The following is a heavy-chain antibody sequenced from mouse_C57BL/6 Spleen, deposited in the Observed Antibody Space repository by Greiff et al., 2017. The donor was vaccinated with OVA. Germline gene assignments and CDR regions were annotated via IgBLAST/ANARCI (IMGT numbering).Heavy chain of an antibody. D-gene: IGHD1-1*01. CDR3: TTTVVATRYFDV. CDR1: GFNIKDDY. CDR2: IDPENGDT. Sequence: VQLQQSGAELVRPGASVKLSCTASGFNIKDDYMHWVKQRPEQGLEWIGWIDPENGDTEYASKFQGKATITADTSSNTAYLQLSSLTSEDTAVDYCTTTVVATRYFDVWGTGTTVTVSS. J-gene: IGHJ1*03. V-gene: IGHV14-4*01.